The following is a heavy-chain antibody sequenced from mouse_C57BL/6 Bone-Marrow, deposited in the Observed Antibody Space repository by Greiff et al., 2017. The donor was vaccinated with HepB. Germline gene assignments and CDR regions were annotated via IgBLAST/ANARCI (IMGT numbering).Heavy chain of an antibody. CDR1: GFSFTSYG. Sequence: VQLQQSGPGLVQPSQCLSITCTVSGFSFTSYGVHWVRQSPGKGLEWLGVIWSGGSTDYNAAFISRLSISKDNSKSQVFFKMNSLQADETAIYYCATMITTGYYFDYWGQGTTLTVSS. V-gene: IGHV2-2*01. J-gene: IGHJ2*01. CDR2: IWSGGST. D-gene: IGHD2-4*01. CDR3: ATMITTGYYFDY.